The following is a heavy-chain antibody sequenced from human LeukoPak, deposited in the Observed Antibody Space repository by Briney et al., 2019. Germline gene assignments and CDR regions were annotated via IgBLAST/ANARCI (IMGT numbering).Heavy chain of an antibody. Sequence: SETLSLTCTVSGVSISSYYWSWIRQPPGQGLEWIGFIYYSGSTTYNPSLNSRVTISVDTSKNQFSLTLSSVTAADTAVYYCARGARVDIYGYYFDYWGQGTLVTVSS. J-gene: IGHJ4*02. CDR3: ARGARVDIYGYYFDY. V-gene: IGHV4-59*01. CDR2: IYYSGST. CDR1: GVSISSYY. D-gene: IGHD5-18*01.